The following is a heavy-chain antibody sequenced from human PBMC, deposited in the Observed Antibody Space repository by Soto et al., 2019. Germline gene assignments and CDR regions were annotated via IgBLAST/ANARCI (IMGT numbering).Heavy chain of an antibody. D-gene: IGHD2-21*02. CDR3: ARHKGDYSGDSGLDY. Sequence: QVQLQESGPGLVKPSETLSLTCTVSGVSISNFFWSWIRQPPGKGLEWIGYIYYSGSTTYNPSLKSRVTISVDTSKNQFPLTLTSVTAADTAVYFCARHKGDYSGDSGLDYWGQGTRVTVSS. J-gene: IGHJ4*02. CDR2: IYYSGST. CDR1: GVSISNFF. V-gene: IGHV4-59*08.